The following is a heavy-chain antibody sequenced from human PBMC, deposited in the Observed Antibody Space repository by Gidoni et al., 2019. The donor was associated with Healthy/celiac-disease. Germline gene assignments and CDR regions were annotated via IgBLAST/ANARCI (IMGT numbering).Heavy chain of an antibody. CDR2: IKQDGSEK. Sequence: EVQMVESGGGLVQPVASLRLPCAASGFTFSSYWMSWVRQAPGKGLEWVAKIKQDGSEKYYVDSVKGRFSISRDNAKNSLYLQMNSLRAEDTAVYYCARDAVTSDYYYYYGMDVWGQGTTVTVSS. J-gene: IGHJ6*02. D-gene: IGHD4-17*01. CDR1: GFTFSSYW. V-gene: IGHV3-7*01. CDR3: ARDAVTSDYYYYYGMDV.